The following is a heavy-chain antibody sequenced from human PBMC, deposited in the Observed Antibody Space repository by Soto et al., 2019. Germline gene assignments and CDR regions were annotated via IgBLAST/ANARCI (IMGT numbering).Heavy chain of an antibody. J-gene: IGHJ6*02. CDR1: GGSISSSSYY. Sequence: SETLSLTCTVSGGSISSSSYYWGWIRQPPGKGLEWIGYIYYSGSPYYNPSLKSRVTISVDTSKNQFSLKLSSVTAADTAVYYCAVPAASVAGASGSYYYYGMDVWGQGTTVTVSS. CDR2: IYYSGSP. D-gene: IGHD6-19*01. CDR3: AVPAASVAGASGSYYYYGMDV. V-gene: IGHV4-39*01.